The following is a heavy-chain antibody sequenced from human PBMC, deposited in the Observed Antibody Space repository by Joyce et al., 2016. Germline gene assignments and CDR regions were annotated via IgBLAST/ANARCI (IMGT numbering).Heavy chain of an antibody. V-gene: IGHV3-23*01. Sequence: EVQLLESGGGLVQPAGSLRLSCAASGFTFSSYAMSWVRQAPGKGREGVSVISGSGGSIYDADAFKGRFTFSRDNSKNTLYLQMNSLRAEDTAVYYCAKVAEGSAVYFYYMDVWGKGTTVTVSS. CDR3: AKVAEGSAVYFYYMDV. J-gene: IGHJ6*03. CDR2: ISGSGGSI. D-gene: IGHD6-6*01. CDR1: GFTFSSYA.